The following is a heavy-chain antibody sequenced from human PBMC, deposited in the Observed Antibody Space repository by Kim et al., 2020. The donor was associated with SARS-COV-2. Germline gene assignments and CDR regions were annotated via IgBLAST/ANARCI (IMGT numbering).Heavy chain of an antibody. CDR2: ISFDAVHQ. CDR3: ARALEGPGSAEPDYFDP. CDR1: GFTFSRSP. Sequence: GGSLRLSCAAFGFTFSRSPMHWVRQAPGKGLEWVGMISFDAVHQFYTDSVQGRFTISRDNSKNTVYLQMNSLRNDDTAMYFCARALEGPGSAEPDYFDP. D-gene: IGHD3-3*01. V-gene: IGHV3-30-3*01. J-gene: IGHJ5*02.